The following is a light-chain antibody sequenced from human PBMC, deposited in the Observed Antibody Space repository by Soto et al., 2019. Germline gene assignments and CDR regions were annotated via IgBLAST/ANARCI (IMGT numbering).Light chain of an antibody. J-gene: IGLJ1*01. CDR2: SSS. V-gene: IGLV7-43*01. CDR3: LLYYDGTYV. CDR1: TGAVTSGYS. Sequence: QAVVTQEPSLTVSPGGTGTLTCASSTGAVTSGYSPNWIQQKPGQAPRALVYSSSKKHSWTPARFSGSLLGGKAALTLSGVQPEDEAEYYCLLYYDGTYVFGTGTKVTVL.